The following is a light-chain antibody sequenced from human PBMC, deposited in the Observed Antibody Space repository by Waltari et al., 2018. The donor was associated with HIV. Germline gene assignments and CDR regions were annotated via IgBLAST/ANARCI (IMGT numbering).Light chain of an antibody. J-gene: IGLJ3*02. Sequence: SYELTQPPSVSVSPGQTARITCSGDALPKQYAYWYQQKPGQAPVLVIYKDSERPSGIPERFSGSSSGTPVTLTISGVQAEDEADYYCQSADSSGTYRVFGGWTKLTVL. CDR2: KDS. CDR1: ALPKQY. V-gene: IGLV3-25*03. CDR3: QSADSSGTYRV.